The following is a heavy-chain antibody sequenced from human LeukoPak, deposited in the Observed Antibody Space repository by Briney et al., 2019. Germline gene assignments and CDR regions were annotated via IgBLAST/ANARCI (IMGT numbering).Heavy chain of an antibody. J-gene: IGHJ4*02. V-gene: IGHV3-23*01. Sequence: PGGSLTLSCAASGFTFSSYAMSWVRQAPGKGLEWVSAISGSGGSTYYADSVKGRFTISRDNSKNTLYLQMNSLRAEDTAVYYCAKVGPQGDYDGGALDYWGQGTLVTVSS. D-gene: IGHD4-17*01. CDR2: ISGSGGST. CDR3: AKVGPQGDYDGGALDY. CDR1: GFTFSSYA.